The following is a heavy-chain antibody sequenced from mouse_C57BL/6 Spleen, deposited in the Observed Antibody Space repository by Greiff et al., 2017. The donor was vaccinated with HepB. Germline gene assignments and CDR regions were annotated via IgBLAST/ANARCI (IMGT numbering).Heavy chain of an antibody. Sequence: VQLQQSGPELVKPGASVKISCKASGYAFSSSWMNWVKQRPGKGLEWIGRIYPGDGDTNYNGKFKGKATLTADKSSSTAYMQLSSLTSEDSAVYFCARGELRGWYFDVWGTGTTVTFSS. CDR1: GYAFSSSW. J-gene: IGHJ1*03. V-gene: IGHV1-82*01. D-gene: IGHD1-1*01. CDR2: IYPGDGDT. CDR3: ARGELRGWYFDV.